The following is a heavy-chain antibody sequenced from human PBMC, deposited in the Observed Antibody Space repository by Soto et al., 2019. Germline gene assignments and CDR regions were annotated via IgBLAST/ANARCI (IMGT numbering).Heavy chain of an antibody. V-gene: IGHV4-59*01. J-gene: IGHJ5*02. Sequence: SETLSLTCTVSGGSISTYYWSWIRQPPGKGLEWIGYIYYTGSTNYNPSLKSRVTISVDTSKNQFSLKLSSLTAADTAVYYCARASGCSGDSCAFDPWGQGTLVTVSS. D-gene: IGHD2-15*01. CDR3: ARASGCSGDSCAFDP. CDR1: GGSISTYY. CDR2: IYYTGST.